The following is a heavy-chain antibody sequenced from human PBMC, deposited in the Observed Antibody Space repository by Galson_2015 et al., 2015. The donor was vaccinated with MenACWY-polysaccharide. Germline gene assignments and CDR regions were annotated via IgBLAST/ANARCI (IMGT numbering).Heavy chain of an antibody. CDR1: GYTFTSYG. CDR3: ARGANSQWELLREGRPFDP. V-gene: IGHV1-18*01. J-gene: IGHJ5*02. CDR2: ISAYNGNT. D-gene: IGHD1-26*01. Sequence: SVKVSCKASGYTFTSYGISWVRQAPGQGLEWMGWISAYNGNTNYAQKLQGRVTMTTDTSTSTAYMELRSLRSDDTAVYYCARGANSQWELLREGRPFDPWGQGTLVTVSS.